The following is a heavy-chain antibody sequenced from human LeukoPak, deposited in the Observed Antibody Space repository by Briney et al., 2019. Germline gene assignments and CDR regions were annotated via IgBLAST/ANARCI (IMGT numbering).Heavy chain of an antibody. Sequence: GGSLRLSCAASGFTFSDYYMSWIRRAPGKGLEWVSYISSSGSTIYYADSVKGRFTISRDNAKNSLYLQMNSLRAEDTAVYYCARLMEAYYYGSGSHYFDYWGQGTLVTVSS. D-gene: IGHD3-10*01. V-gene: IGHV3-11*01. CDR1: GFTFSDYY. CDR3: ARLMEAYYYGSGSHYFDY. CDR2: ISSSGSTI. J-gene: IGHJ4*02.